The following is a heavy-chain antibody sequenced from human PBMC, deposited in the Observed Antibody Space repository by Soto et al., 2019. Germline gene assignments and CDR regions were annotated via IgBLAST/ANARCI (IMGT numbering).Heavy chain of an antibody. CDR2: IYFSGFT. D-gene: IGHD1-1*01. CDR3: ARWNEGSDY. V-gene: IGHV4-59*08. J-gene: IGHJ4*02. CDR1: GGSINNYY. Sequence: QVQLQESGPGLVKPSETLSLTCTVSGGSINNYYWSWTRQPPGKGLEWVGYIYFSGFTNYNPSLESRVTISVDTSKNQLSLKLRSLTAADTAVDYCARWNEGSDYWGQGTLVTVSS.